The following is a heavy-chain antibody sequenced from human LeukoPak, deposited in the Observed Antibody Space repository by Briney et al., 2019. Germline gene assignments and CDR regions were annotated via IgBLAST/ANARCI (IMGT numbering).Heavy chain of an antibody. CDR3: ACGYSAALDY. Sequence: ASVTVSFKASGGSFSSYAISRVRQAPAQGLEWMGRIIPIFGTANYAQKFQGRVTITTDESTSTAYMELSSLRSEDTAVYYCACGYSAALDYWGQGTLVTVSS. J-gene: IGHJ4*02. CDR2: IIPIFGTA. V-gene: IGHV1-69*05. CDR1: GGSFSSYA. D-gene: IGHD5-18*01.